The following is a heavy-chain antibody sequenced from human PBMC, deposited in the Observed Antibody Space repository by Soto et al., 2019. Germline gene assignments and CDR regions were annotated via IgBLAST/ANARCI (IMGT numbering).Heavy chain of an antibody. CDR2: ISRSSTGI. CDR3: ARAVTWGLDV. V-gene: IGHV3-48*02. J-gene: IGHJ6*01. CDR1: GFTFSLYS. Sequence: EVQLVESGGGLVQPGGSLRLSCAASGFTFSLYSMSWVRQAPGKGLEWVSYISRSSTGIHYADSVTGRFTISRDDVTNSMHLQMNSLRDGATAVYYCARAVTWGLDVWGQGTTV. D-gene: IGHD3-10*01.